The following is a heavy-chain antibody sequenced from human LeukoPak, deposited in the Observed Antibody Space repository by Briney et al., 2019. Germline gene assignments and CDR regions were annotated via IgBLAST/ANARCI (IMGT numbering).Heavy chain of an antibody. D-gene: IGHD4-17*01. CDR3: ARSHDAYGDYGGPNWFDP. CDR1: GFTFSSYA. J-gene: IGHJ5*02. Sequence: GGSLRLSCAASGFTFSSYAMSWVRQAPGKGLEWVSSISSSSYIYYADSVKGRFTISRDNAKNSLYLQMNSLRAEDTAVYYCARSHDAYGDYGGPNWFDPWGQGTLVTVSS. CDR2: ISSSSYI. V-gene: IGHV3-21*01.